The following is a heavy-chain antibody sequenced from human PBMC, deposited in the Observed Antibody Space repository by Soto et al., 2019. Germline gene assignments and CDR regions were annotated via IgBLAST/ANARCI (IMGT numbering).Heavy chain of an antibody. Sequence: GASVKVSCKASGYTFTSYAMHWVRQAPGQRLEWMGWINDGNGNTKYSQKFQGRVTITRDTSASTAYMELSSLRSEDTAVYYCARDQPPLRYFDWLLSAAFDIWGQGTMVTVSS. J-gene: IGHJ3*02. CDR2: INDGNGNT. CDR3: ARDQPPLRYFDWLLSAAFDI. CDR1: GYTFTSYA. D-gene: IGHD3-9*01. V-gene: IGHV1-3*01.